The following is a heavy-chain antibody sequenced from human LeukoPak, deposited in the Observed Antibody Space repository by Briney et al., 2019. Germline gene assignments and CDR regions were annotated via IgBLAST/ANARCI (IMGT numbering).Heavy chain of an antibody. J-gene: IGHJ4*02. CDR3: ARDYASGSWYSDY. CDR1: GYTFTKYD. D-gene: IGHD3-10*01. V-gene: IGHV1-18*01. Sequence: GASVKVSCKASGYTFTKYDFSRVRQAPGQGLEWMGWISGYNGNTNYAQKLQGRVTMTMDTSTSTAYIELRSLRPDDTAVYYCARDYASGSWYSDYWGQGTLVTVSS. CDR2: ISGYNGNT.